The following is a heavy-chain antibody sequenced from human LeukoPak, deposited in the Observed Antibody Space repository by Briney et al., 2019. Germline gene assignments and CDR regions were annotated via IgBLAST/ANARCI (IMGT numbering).Heavy chain of an antibody. V-gene: IGHV1-24*01. CDR1: GDTPTELS. D-gene: IGHD3-22*01. Sequence: ASVKVSCKVSGDTPTELSMHWVRPAPGKGLEWMGGFDPEDGETIYAQKFQGRVTMTEDTSTDTAYMELSSLRSEDTAVYYCIVGGYYYPMPDDAFDIWGQGTMVTVSS. CDR3: IVGGYYYPMPDDAFDI. J-gene: IGHJ3*02. CDR2: FDPEDGET.